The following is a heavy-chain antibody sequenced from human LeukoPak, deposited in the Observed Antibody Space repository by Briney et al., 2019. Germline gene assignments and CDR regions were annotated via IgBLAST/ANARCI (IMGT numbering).Heavy chain of an antibody. Sequence: GGSLRLSCAASGFAVSGNYMSWVRQAPGKGLEWISVIYSGGSTHYADSVKGRFTISRDKFNNTLWLHMTNLRAEDTAVYYCARDPGGDYYYYMDVWGKGTTVTVSS. D-gene: IGHD3-10*01. CDR2: IYSGGST. CDR3: ARDPGGDYYYYMDV. CDR1: GFAVSGNY. J-gene: IGHJ6*03. V-gene: IGHV3-66*01.